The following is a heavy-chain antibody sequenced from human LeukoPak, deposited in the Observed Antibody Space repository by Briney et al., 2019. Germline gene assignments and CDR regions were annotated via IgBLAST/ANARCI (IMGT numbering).Heavy chain of an antibody. CDR1: GGSISSGYY. CDR3: ARGCYYDILTGYYPLYNWFDP. CDR2: IYHSGST. J-gene: IGHJ5*02. D-gene: IGHD3-9*01. Sequence: SETLSLTCTVSGGSISSGYYWGWIRQPPGKGLEWIGSIYHSGSTYYNPSLKSRVTISVDTSKNQFSLKLSSVTAADTAVYYCARGCYYDILTGYYPLYNWFDPWGQGTLVTVSS. V-gene: IGHV4-38-2*02.